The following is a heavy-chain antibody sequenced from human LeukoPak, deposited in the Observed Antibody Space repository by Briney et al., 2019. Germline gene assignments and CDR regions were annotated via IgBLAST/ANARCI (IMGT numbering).Heavy chain of an antibody. D-gene: IGHD3-10*01. CDR2: INPNSGGT. Sequence: ASVKVSCKASGYTFTGYYMHWVRQAPGQGLEWMGWINPNSGGTNYAQKFQGRVTMTRDTPISTAYMELSRLRSDDTAVYYRARVRGITMVRGVPTVGYWGQGTLVTVSS. CDR1: GYTFTGYY. J-gene: IGHJ4*02. CDR3: ARVRGITMVRGVPTVGY. V-gene: IGHV1-2*02.